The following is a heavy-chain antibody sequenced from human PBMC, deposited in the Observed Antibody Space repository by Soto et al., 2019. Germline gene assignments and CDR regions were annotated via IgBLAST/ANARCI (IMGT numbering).Heavy chain of an antibody. CDR2: INPSGGST. V-gene: IGHV1-46*01. CDR3: ARPGYCSGGSCYYYGMDV. CDR1: GYTFTSYY. Sequence: ASVKVSGKASGYTFTSYYMHWVRQAPGQGIEWMGIINPSGGSTSYAQKFQGRVTMTRDTSTSTVYMDLSSLRSEDTAVYSCARPGYCSGGSCYYYGMDVRGQVTTVTVSS. D-gene: IGHD2-15*01. J-gene: IGHJ6*02.